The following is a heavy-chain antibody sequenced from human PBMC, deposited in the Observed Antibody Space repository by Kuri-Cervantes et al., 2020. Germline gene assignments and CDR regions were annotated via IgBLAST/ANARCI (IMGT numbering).Heavy chain of an antibody. CDR2: IIPIFGTA. V-gene: IGHV1-69*06. J-gene: IGHJ6*03. CDR1: GGTFSSYA. Sequence: SVKVSCKASGGTFSSYAISWVRQAPGQGLEWMGGIIPIFGTANYAQKFQGRVTITADKSTSTAYMELSSLRSEDTAVYYCARDWAAEDYGDYGGDDYYYYMDVWGKGTTVTVSS. CDR3: ARDWAAEDYGDYGGDDYYYYMDV. D-gene: IGHD4-17*01.